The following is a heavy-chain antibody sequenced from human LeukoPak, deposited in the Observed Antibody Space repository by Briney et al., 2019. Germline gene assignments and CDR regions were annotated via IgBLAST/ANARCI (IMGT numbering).Heavy chain of an antibody. Sequence: GGSLRLSCADSGFTFSSYAMHWVRQAPGKGLEWVAVISYDGSNKYYVGSVKGRFTISGDNSKNTLYLQMNSLRAEDTAVYYCARESIAARPDYWGQGTLVTVSS. J-gene: IGHJ4*02. D-gene: IGHD6-6*01. CDR1: GFTFSSYA. CDR2: ISYDGSNK. CDR3: ARESIAARPDY. V-gene: IGHV3-30*04.